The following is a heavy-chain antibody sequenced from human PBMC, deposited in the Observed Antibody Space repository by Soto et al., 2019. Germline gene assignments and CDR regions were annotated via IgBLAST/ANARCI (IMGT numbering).Heavy chain of an antibody. CDR3: AGFPVVVVAATYY. CDR2: IYYSGST. Sequence: PSETLSLTCTVSGGSISSGGYYWSWIRQHPGKGLEWIGYIYYSGSTYYNPSLKSRVTISVDTSKNQFSLKLSSVTAADTAVYYRAGFPVVVVAATYYWGQGTLVTVSS. CDR1: GGSISSGGYY. V-gene: IGHV4-31*03. D-gene: IGHD2-15*01. J-gene: IGHJ4*02.